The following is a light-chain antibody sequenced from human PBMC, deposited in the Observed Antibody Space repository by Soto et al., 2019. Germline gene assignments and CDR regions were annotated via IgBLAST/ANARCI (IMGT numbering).Light chain of an antibody. CDR2: GAS. J-gene: IGKJ1*01. CDR3: HQYGRT. CDR1: QSVSSST. V-gene: IGKV3-20*01. Sequence: EIVLTQSPGTLSLSPGERATLSCRASQSVSSSTLAWYQQKPGQAPWLLIYGASSRATGIPDRFSGSGSGTDFIRTIGRLEPEDFAVYYCHQYGRTFGQGTKVEIK.